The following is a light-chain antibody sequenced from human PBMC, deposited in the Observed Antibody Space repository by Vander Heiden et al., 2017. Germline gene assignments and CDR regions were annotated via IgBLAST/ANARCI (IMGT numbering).Light chain of an antibody. V-gene: IGLV1-47*02. J-gene: IGLJ2*01. CDR2: SNN. Sequence: QSALTQPPSASGTPGQRVTNSCSGSSSSTGSNYVYWYQQLPGTDPKHLIYSNNRRPSGVPDRFSGSKSGTSASLAISGLRSEDEADYYCGAWDDSLSVVFGGGTKLTVL. CDR1: SSSTGSNY. CDR3: GAWDDSLSVV.